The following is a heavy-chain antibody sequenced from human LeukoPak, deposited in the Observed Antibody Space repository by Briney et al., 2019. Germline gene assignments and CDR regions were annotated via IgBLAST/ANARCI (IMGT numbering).Heavy chain of an antibody. D-gene: IGHD6-13*01. CDR1: GFTFSSYA. V-gene: IGHV3-23*01. J-gene: IGHJ5*02. CDR2: ISGSGGST. Sequence: SGGSLRLSCAASGFTFSSYAMSWVRQAPGKGLEWVSAISGSGGSTYYADSVKGRFTISRDNSKNTLYLQMNSLRAEDTAVYYCVKEEYSSSGTDWFDPWGQGTLVTVSS. CDR3: VKEEYSSSGTDWFDP.